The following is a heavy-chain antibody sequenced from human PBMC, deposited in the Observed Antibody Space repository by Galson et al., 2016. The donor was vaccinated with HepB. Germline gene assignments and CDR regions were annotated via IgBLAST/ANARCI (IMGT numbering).Heavy chain of an antibody. CDR2: IHTGGST. D-gene: IGHD2-2*01. CDR1: GFTVSSKY. V-gene: IGHV3-53*01. CDR3: ARERFCTSAACYVGTAFHI. Sequence: TLRLSCAASGFTVSSKYMSWVRQAPGKGLEWVSVIHTGGSTYYADSVKGRFTISRDNSKNTLYLQMNSLRAEDTAVYFCARERFCTSAACYVGTAFHIAGQGTMVTV. J-gene: IGHJ3*02.